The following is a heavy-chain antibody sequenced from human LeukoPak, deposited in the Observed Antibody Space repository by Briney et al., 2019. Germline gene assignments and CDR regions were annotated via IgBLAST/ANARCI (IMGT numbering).Heavy chain of an antibody. D-gene: IGHD3-22*01. J-gene: IGHJ4*02. V-gene: IGHV3-23*01. Sequence: GGSLRLSCAASGFSFSSYSMSWVRQAPGKGLEWVSGIDAAGVGSSRADSVQGRFIISRDNSRNTLYLQMNSLRAEDTAVYYCAKNNCRFSCYYDSYFDYWGQGTLVTVSS. CDR2: IDAAGVGS. CDR3: AKNNCRFSCYYDSYFDY. CDR1: GFSFSSYS.